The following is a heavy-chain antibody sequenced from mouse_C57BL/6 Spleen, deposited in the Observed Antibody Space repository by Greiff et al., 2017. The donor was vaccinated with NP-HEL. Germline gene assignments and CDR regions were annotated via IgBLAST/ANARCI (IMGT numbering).Heavy chain of an antibody. CDR2: IYPGSGST. CDR1: GYTFTSYW. V-gene: IGHV1-55*01. CDR3: ARRDLYYDYDGGFAY. Sequence: QVQLQQPGAELVKPGASVKMSCKASGYTFTSYWITWVKQRPGQGLEWIGDIYPGSGSTNYNEKFKSKATLTVDTSSSTAYMQLSSLTSEDSAVYYCARRDLYYDYDGGFAYWGQGTLVTVSA. D-gene: IGHD2-4*01. J-gene: IGHJ3*01.